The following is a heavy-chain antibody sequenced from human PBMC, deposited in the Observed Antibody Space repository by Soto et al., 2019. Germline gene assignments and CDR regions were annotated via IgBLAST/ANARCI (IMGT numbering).Heavy chain of an antibody. CDR1: GGSISRSSYY. CDR3: ARHDYGGFGL. V-gene: IGHV4-39*01. J-gene: IGHJ4*02. CDR2: IYYSGST. D-gene: IGHD4-17*01. Sequence: SETLSLTCTFSGGSISRSSYYLGWIRQPPGKGLEWIGSIYYSGSTYYNPSLKSRVTISVDTSKNQFSLKLSSVTAADTAVYYCARHDYGGFGLWGQGTLVTVSS.